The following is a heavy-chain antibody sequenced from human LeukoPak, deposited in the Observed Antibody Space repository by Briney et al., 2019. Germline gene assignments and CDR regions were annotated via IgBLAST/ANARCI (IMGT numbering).Heavy chain of an antibody. V-gene: IGHV4-59*01. CDR3: ARDADCSSTSCPRYFDY. Sequence: PSETLSLTXTVSGGSISSYYWSWIRQPPGKGLEWIGYIYYSGSTNYNPSLKSRVTISVDTSKNQFSLKLSSVTAADTAVYYCARDADCSSTSCPRYFDYWGQGTLVTVSS. CDR1: GGSISSYY. D-gene: IGHD2-2*01. J-gene: IGHJ4*02. CDR2: IYYSGST.